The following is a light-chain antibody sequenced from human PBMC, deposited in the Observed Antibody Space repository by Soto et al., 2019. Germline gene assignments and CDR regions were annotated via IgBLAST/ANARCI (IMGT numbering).Light chain of an antibody. CDR2: EES. V-gene: IGKV1-9*01. CDR1: QAVPNN. Sequence: DIHLTQSSSFLSASVGDRVTITCRPSQAVPNNMAWYQQKPGKPPKLLIYEESTLHSGVPSRFSGRKSGTQFTLTIDSLQPEDFATYYCQQVKTYPRTFGGGTKVEIK. CDR3: QQVKTYPRT. J-gene: IGKJ4*01.